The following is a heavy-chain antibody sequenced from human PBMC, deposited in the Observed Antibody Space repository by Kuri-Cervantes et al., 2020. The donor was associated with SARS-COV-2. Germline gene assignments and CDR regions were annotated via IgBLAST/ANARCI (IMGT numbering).Heavy chain of an antibody. CDR1: GGSFSGYY. CDR3: ARAYSSGWYYYYSMDV. V-gene: IGHV4-34*01. J-gene: IGHJ6*02. D-gene: IGHD6-19*01. CDR2: INHSGST. Sequence: GSLRLSCAVYGGSFSGYYWSWIRQPPGKGLEWIGEINHSGSTNYNPSLKSRVTISVDTSKNQFSLKLSSVTAADTAVYYCARAYSSGWYYYYSMDVWGQGTTVTVSS.